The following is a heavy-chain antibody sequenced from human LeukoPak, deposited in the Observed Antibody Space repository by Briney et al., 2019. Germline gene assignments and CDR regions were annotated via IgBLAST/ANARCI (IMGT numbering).Heavy chain of an antibody. CDR1: GGSISSYY. CDR2: IYYSGST. D-gene: IGHD3-22*01. J-gene: IGHJ4*02. Sequence: SETLSLTCTVSGGSISSYYWSWIRQPPGKGLEWIGYIYYSGSTNYNPSLKSRVTISVDTSKNQFSLKLSSVTAADTAVYYCASHYYDSSGYPYYFDYWGQGTLVTVSS. V-gene: IGHV4-59*01. CDR3: ASHYYDSSGYPYYFDY.